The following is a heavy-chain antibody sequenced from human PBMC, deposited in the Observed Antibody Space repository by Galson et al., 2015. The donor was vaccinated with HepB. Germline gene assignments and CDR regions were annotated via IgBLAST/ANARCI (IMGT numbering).Heavy chain of an antibody. CDR3: ARDLGQQLVFVVGY. CDR1: GYTFTSYG. V-gene: IGHV1-18*01. D-gene: IGHD6-13*01. Sequence: SVKVSCKASGYTFTSYGISWVRQAPGQGLEWMGWISAYNGNTNYAQKLQGRVTMTTDTSTSTAYMELRSLRSDDTAVYYCARDLGQQLVFVVGYWGQGTLVTVSS. J-gene: IGHJ4*02. CDR2: ISAYNGNT.